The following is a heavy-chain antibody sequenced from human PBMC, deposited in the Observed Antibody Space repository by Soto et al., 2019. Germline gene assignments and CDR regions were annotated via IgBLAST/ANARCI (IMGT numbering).Heavy chain of an antibody. D-gene: IGHD2-8*02. CDR3: AREGLISYDGGVFSRFFTP. J-gene: IGHJ4*02. CDR1: GGSVSSGSYY. Sequence: PSETLSLTCTVSGGSVSSGSYYWSWIRQPPGKGLEWIGYIYYSGSTNYNPSLKSRVTMSVDRSINQFSLKLSSVTAADTAVYYWAREGLISYDGGVFSRFFTPGGQETLVPV. CDR2: IYYSGST. V-gene: IGHV4-61*01.